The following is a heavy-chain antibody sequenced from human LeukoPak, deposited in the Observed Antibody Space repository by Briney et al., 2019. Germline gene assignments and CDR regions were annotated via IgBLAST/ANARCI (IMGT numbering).Heavy chain of an antibody. CDR1: GFTFSSYA. D-gene: IGHD6-13*01. CDR3: ARPSRQQLVGPFDY. J-gene: IGHJ4*02. Sequence: GGSLRLSCAASGFTFSSYAMSWVRQAPGKGLEWVSAISGSGGSTYYADSVKGRFTISRDNSKNTLYLQMNSLRAEDTAVYYCARPSRQQLVGPFDYWGQGTLVTVSS. V-gene: IGHV3-23*01. CDR2: ISGSGGST.